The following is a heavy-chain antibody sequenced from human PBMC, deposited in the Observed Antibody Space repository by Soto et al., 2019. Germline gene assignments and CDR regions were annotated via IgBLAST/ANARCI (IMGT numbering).Heavy chain of an antibody. J-gene: IGHJ3*02. CDR1: GGTFSTYA. D-gene: IGHD2-2*01. CDR2: IIPIFETT. V-gene: IGHV1-69*06. CDR3: ARDRPDFVVVPAGLMGGGNEAFDI. Sequence: QVQLVQSGAEVKKPGSSVKVSCKASGGTFSTYAISWVRQAPGQGLEWMGGIIPIFETTNYAQEFQGRVTITADKSTGTAYMELSSLRFDDTAVYYCARDRPDFVVVPAGLMGGGNEAFDIWGQGTVVTVSS.